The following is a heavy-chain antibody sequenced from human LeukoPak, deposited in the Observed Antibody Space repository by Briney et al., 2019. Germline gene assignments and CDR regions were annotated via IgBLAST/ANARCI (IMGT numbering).Heavy chain of an antibody. D-gene: IGHD2-15*01. V-gene: IGHV3-48*01. CDR3: ARDLEVAAAPDF. J-gene: IGHJ4*02. Sequence: PGGSLRLSCAASGFTFSSYSMSWVRQAPGKGLQWVSYISSNIITTYYADSVRGRFIVSRDNAKNSLYLQINSLRAEDTAVYYCARDLEVAAAPDFWGQGTLVTVSS. CDR1: GFTFSSYS. CDR2: ISSNIITT.